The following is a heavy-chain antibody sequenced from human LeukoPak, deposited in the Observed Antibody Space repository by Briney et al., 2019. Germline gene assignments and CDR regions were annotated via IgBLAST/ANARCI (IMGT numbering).Heavy chain of an antibody. CDR1: GYTFSRYG. Sequence: ASVKVSCKASGYTFSRYGINWVRQAPGQGLEWMGWMSVYNGNTDYSQRLQGRITMTADTSTSTAFMELTSLRSDDTAVYFCARESTSWSFEYWGQGTLVTVS. D-gene: IGHD6-13*01. CDR2: MSVYNGNT. J-gene: IGHJ4*02. V-gene: IGHV1-18*01. CDR3: ARESTSWSFEY.